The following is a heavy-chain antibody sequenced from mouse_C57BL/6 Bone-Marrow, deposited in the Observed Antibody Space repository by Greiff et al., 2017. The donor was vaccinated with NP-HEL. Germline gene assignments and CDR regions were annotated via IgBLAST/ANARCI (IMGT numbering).Heavy chain of an antibody. J-gene: IGHJ1*03. D-gene: IGHD1-1*01. Sequence: QVQLLQSGAELMQPGASVKLSCTASGFTFTGYWIEWVNQRPGHGLEWIGEILPGSGSTTSNEKFKGKATFTVYTSSNTAYMQLSNLKTEDAAIDYCARFPGYYCVATDWYFDVWGTGTTVTVSS. CDR2: ILPGSGST. V-gene: IGHV1-9*01. CDR1: GFTFTGYW. CDR3: ARFPGYYCVATDWYFDV.